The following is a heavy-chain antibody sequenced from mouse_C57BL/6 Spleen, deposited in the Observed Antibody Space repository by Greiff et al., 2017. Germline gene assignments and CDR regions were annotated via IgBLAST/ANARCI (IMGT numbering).Heavy chain of an antibody. D-gene: IGHD1-1*02. Sequence: QVPLQQPGAELELPGASVKLSCKASVYTFPSSWMHWVKQRPGQGLEWIGEIDPSDSYTNYNQKFKGNSTLTVDKSSSTAYMQLSSLTSEDSAVYYCARGVAKDFDDWGQGTTHTVSS. V-gene: IGHV1-69*01. CDR1: VYTFPSSW. CDR2: IDPSDSYT. CDR3: ARGVAKDFDD. J-gene: IGHJ2*01.